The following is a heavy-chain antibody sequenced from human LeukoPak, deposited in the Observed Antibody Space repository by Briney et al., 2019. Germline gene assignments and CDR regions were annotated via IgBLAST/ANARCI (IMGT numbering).Heavy chain of an antibody. CDR2: IYYSGST. Sequence: PSETLSLTCTVSGGSISSGGYYWSWIRQHPGKGLEWIGYIYYSGSTYYNPSLKSRVTISVDTSKNQFSLKLSSVTAADTAVYYCAREGPFGGNDNWGQGTLVTVSS. V-gene: IGHV4-31*03. D-gene: IGHD4-23*01. CDR1: GGSISSGGYY. J-gene: IGHJ4*02. CDR3: AREGPFGGNDN.